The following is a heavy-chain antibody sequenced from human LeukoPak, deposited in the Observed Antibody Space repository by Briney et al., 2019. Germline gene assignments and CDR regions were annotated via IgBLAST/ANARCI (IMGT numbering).Heavy chain of an antibody. D-gene: IGHD6-13*01. J-gene: IGHJ5*02. CDR1: GYTFTSYG. CDR2: ISAYNGNT. Sequence: GASVKVSCKASGYTFTSYGISWVRQAPGQGLEWMGWISAYNGNTNYAQKLQGRVTMTTDTSTSTAYMELRSLRSDDTAVYYCARWDSSSWYNWFDPWGQGTLVTVSS. V-gene: IGHV1-18*01. CDR3: ARWDSSSWYNWFDP.